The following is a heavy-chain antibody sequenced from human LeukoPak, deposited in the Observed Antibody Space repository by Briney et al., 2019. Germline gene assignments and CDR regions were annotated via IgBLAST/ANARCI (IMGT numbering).Heavy chain of an antibody. CDR1: GFTFSSYW. CDR2: IKQDGSEK. D-gene: IGHD6-13*01. Sequence: GGSLRLSCVASGFTFSSYWMSWVRQAPGKGLEWVANIKQDGSEKYYVDSVKGRFTISRDNSKNTLYLQMNSRRAEDTAVYYCAKSPSSWGLYYFDYWGQGTLVTVSS. J-gene: IGHJ4*02. V-gene: IGHV3-7*01. CDR3: AKSPSSWGLYYFDY.